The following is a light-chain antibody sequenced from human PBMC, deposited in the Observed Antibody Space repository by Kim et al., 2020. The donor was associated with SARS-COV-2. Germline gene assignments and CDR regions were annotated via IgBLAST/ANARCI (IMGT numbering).Light chain of an antibody. CDR3: QQRTNWMWT. CDR1: QSVSNS. Sequence: SPGERATHSCRASQSVSNSLAWYQQKPGQAPRLLIYDASKRATGISARFSGSGSGTDFTLTISSLEPEDFAVYYCQQRTNWMWTFGQGTKVDIK. CDR2: DAS. V-gene: IGKV3-11*01. J-gene: IGKJ1*01.